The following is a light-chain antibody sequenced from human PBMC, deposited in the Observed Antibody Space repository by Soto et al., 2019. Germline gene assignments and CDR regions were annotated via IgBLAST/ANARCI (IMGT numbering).Light chain of an antibody. CDR1: SSDVGNYKY. CDR2: EVS. CDR3: SSYAGSNKRV. V-gene: IGLV2-8*01. Sequence: QSALTQSPSASGSPGQSVTISFSGTSSDVGNYKYGSWYQQHPGKAPKLMIYEVSKRPSGVPDRFSGSKSGNTSSLTVSGLQAEDEADYYCSSYAGSNKRVFGGGTKLTLL. J-gene: IGLJ3*02.